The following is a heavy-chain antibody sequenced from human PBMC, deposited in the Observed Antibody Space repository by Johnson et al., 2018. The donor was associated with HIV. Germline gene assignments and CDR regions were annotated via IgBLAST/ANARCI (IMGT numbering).Heavy chain of an antibody. CDR3: AKDLGGATDDAFDI. CDR1: GFTFDDYA. V-gene: IGHV3-9*01. CDR2: ISWNSGST. J-gene: IGHJ3*02. Sequence: VQLVESGGGLVQPGRSLRLSCAASGFTFDDYAMHWVRQAPGQGLEWVSGISWNSGSTYYADSVKGRFTISRDNSKNTLYLQMNSLRAEDTAVYYCAKDLGGATDDAFDIWGHGTMVTVSS. D-gene: IGHD1-26*01.